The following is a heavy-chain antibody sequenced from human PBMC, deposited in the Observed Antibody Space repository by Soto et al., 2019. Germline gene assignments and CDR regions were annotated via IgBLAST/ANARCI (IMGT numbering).Heavy chain of an antibody. CDR2: IYYSGKT. V-gene: IGHV4-39*01. J-gene: IGHJ4*02. Sequence: PSETLSLTCTVSGVSISNTSYYWGWIRQSPGKGLEWIGTIYYSGKTYYHPALKSRVTISVDTSNNRFSLKLSSVTAADTAVDYCARHGSYWGQGTLVTVSS. CDR3: ARHGSY. CDR1: GVSISNTSYY.